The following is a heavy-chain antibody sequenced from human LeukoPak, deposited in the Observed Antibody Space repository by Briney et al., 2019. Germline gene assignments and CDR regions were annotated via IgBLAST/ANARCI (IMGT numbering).Heavy chain of an antibody. CDR2: IHYSGST. Sequence: SETLSLTCTVSVGSISSSSYYWGWIRQPPGKGLEWIGSIHYSGSTNYNPSLKSRVTISVDTSKNQFSLKLSSVTAADTAVYYCARGYCSGGSCYSYYYYNYMDVWGKGTTVTVSS. D-gene: IGHD2-15*01. J-gene: IGHJ6*03. V-gene: IGHV4-39*07. CDR1: VGSISSSSYY. CDR3: ARGYCSGGSCYSYYYYNYMDV.